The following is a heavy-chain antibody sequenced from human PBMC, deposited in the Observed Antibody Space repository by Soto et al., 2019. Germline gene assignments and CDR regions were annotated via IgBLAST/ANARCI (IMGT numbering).Heavy chain of an antibody. CDR3: AREAHFYGRSDVYDI. CDR2: IDSSSNYI. D-gene: IGHD4-17*01. J-gene: IGHJ3*02. V-gene: IGHV3-21*01. CDR1: GFTFSIYS. Sequence: EVQLVESGGGLVKPGGSLRLSCAASGFTFSIYSMTWVRQAPGKGLEWVSSIDSSSNYIYNADSVKGRFTISRDNAKKSVYLQMNSLRVEDTAVYFCAREAHFYGRSDVYDIWGQGTMVTVSS.